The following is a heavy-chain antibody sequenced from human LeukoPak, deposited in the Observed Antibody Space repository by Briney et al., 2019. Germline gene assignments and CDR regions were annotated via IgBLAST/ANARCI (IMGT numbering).Heavy chain of an antibody. CDR1: GFTFSSYA. V-gene: IGHV3-23*01. CDR3: AKGGSTNSNNWFDP. D-gene: IGHD2-2*01. J-gene: IGHJ5*02. CDR2: ISGSGGST. Sequence: GGSLRLSCAASGFTFSSYAMTWVRQAPGKGLEWVSGISGSGGSTYYADSVKGRLTMSRDNSKNTLYLQMNSLRAEDTAVYYYAKGGSTNSNNWFDPGRQGTLVTVSS.